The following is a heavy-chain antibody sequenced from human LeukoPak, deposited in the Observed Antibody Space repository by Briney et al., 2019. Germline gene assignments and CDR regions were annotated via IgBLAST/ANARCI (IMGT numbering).Heavy chain of an antibody. CDR1: GGSFSGYY. CDR3: ARVSWFPGTSYYYMDV. CDR2: IHYSGTT. J-gene: IGHJ6*03. V-gene: IGHV4-59*01. Sequence: SETLSLTCGVYGGSFSGYYWSWIRQPPGKGLVWIGYIHYSGTTNYNPSLKSRVTISVDTSKNQFSLKLTSVTAADTAVYFCARVSWFPGTSYYYMDVWGKGTTVTVSS. D-gene: IGHD1-1*01.